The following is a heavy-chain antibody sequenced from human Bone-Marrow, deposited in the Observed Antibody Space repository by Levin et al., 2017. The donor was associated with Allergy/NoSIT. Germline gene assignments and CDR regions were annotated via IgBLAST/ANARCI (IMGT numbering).Heavy chain of an antibody. CDR1: GDSISNNAYY. Sequence: PSETLSLTCTVSGDSISNNAYYWAWIREPPRKGLEWIGAIHYRGTTYYNPSLKSRVTISEDTSKNQISLRLSSMTAADTAVYYCARFYGRPPQNFDSWGQGILVTVSS. V-gene: IGHV4-39*01. J-gene: IGHJ4*02. CDR3: ARFYGRPPQNFDS. D-gene: IGHD2-15*01. CDR2: IHYRGTT.